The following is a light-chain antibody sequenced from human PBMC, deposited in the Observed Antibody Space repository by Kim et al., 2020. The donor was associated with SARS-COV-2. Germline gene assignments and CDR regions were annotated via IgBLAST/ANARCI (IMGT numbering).Light chain of an antibody. J-gene: IGKJ2*01. CDR1: QSISSW. Sequence: DIQMTQSHSTLSASVGDRVTITCRASQSISSWLAWYQQKAGKAPKLLIYKASSLESGVPSRFSGSGSGTEFTLTISSLQPDDFATYYCQQYNSYPYTFGQGTKLEI. CDR2: KAS. CDR3: QQYNSYPYT. V-gene: IGKV1-5*03.